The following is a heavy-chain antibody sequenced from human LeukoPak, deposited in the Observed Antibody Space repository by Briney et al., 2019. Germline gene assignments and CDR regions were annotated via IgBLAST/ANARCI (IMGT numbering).Heavy chain of an antibody. CDR1: GLTFSRYA. CDR2: INENGSEK. J-gene: IGHJ5*02. CDR3: AKESTVTPGNVNWFDP. D-gene: IGHD4-17*01. V-gene: IGHV3-7*03. Sequence: KTGGSLRLSCAASGFTASGLTFSRYAMNWVRQAPGKGLEWVANINENGSEKKYLDSVKGRFTISRDNARNFVYLQLNSLRAEDTAVYYCAKESTVTPGNVNWFDPWGQGTLVTVSS.